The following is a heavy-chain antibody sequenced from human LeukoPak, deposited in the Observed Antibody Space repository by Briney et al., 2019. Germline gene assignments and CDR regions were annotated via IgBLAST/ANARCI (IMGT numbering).Heavy chain of an antibody. J-gene: IGHJ4*02. D-gene: IGHD5-18*01. CDR3: ARASDTAMVAYYFDY. CDR2: IKQDGSEK. V-gene: IGHV3-7*01. Sequence: GGSLRLSCAASGFTFSSYWMSWVRQAPGKGLEWVANIKQDGSEKYYVDSVKGRFTISRDNAKNSLYLQMNSLRAEDTAVYYCARASDTAMVAYYFDYWGQGTLVTVSS. CDR1: GFTFSSYW.